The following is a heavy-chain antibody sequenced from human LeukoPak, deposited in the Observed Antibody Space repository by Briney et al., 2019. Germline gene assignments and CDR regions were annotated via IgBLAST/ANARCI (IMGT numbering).Heavy chain of an antibody. CDR2: ISYDGSNK. Sequence: PGGSLRLSCAASGFTFSSYGMHWVRQAPGKGLEWVAVISYDGSNKYYADSVKGRFTISRDNSKNTLCLQMNSLRAEDTAVYYCARGVGGYDFRDYYYYGMDVWGQGTTVTVSS. D-gene: IGHD5-12*01. V-gene: IGHV3-30*03. CDR1: GFTFSSYG. CDR3: ARGVGGYDFRDYYYYGMDV. J-gene: IGHJ6*02.